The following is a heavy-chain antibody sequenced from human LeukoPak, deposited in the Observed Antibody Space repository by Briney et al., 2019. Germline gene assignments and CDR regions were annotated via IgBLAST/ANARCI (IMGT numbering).Heavy chain of an antibody. J-gene: IGHJ4*02. CDR2: ISTTGDNI. V-gene: IGHV3-48*03. Sequence: GGSLRLSCVASGFTFSSYAMAWVRQAPGKGLEWVAYISTTGDNIQYTDSVKGRFTISRDNAKNSLYLQMNSLRAEDTAVYYCARDALVRGVYFDYWGQGSLVIVSS. CDR1: GFTFSSYA. D-gene: IGHD3-10*01. CDR3: ARDALVRGVYFDY.